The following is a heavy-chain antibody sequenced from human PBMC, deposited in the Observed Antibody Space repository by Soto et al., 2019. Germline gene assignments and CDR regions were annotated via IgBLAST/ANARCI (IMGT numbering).Heavy chain of an antibody. D-gene: IGHD3-16*01. V-gene: IGHV3-23*01. Sequence: EMQLLESGGGLVQPGGSLRLSCTASGFTCSNYAMTWVRQAPGNGLNWVSTINTVGYIYAADSVKGRFTISRDDARNTLYLPMNSLRDEDTAVYYCAKRGDGSDRYNYGMDVWGQGTTVIVAS. CDR2: INTVGYI. CDR3: AKRGDGSDRYNYGMDV. CDR1: GFTCSNYA. J-gene: IGHJ6*02.